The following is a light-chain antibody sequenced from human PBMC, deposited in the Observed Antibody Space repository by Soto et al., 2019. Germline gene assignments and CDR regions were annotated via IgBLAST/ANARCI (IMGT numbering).Light chain of an antibody. J-gene: IGKJ1*01. CDR2: DAS. V-gene: IGKV1-5*01. CDR1: QSISSW. CDR3: QQYNSYST. Sequence: DLQATQYRSTLSASVGDRVNITCRASQSISSWLAWYQQKPGKAPKLLIYDASSLESGVPSRFSGSGSGTEFTLTISSLQPDDFATYYCQQYNSYSTFGQGTKVDI.